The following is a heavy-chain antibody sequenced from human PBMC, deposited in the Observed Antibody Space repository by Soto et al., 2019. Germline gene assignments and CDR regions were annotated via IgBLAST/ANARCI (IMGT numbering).Heavy chain of an antibody. CDR3: ARAEVSRPNTYHGLDV. CDR1: GFTFNTYT. V-gene: IGHV3-21*01. Sequence: EVQLVESGGGLVKPGGSLRLSCAASGFTFNTYTMNWVRQAPGKGLEWVSSISSRSIYIYYADSVTGRFTISRDDARNSLYLQMNSMRAEDTAVYYCARAEVSRPNTYHGLDVWGQGTTVTVSS. CDR2: ISSRSIYI. J-gene: IGHJ6*02.